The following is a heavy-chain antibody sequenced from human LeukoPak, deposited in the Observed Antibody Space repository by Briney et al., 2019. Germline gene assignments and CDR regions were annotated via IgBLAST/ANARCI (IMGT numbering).Heavy chain of an antibody. Sequence: GASLKVSCKASGYTFTSYGIGWVRQAPGQGLEWMGWISAYNGNPTSAQKLQGRVTITTDTSTSTASMDSSSLRSDDTGVYYCARDELGTYYYYSSGHLDYWGQGTLVTVSS. V-gene: IGHV1-18*01. J-gene: IGHJ4*02. CDR3: ARDELGTYYYYSSGHLDY. CDR1: GYTFTSYG. CDR2: ISAYNGNP. D-gene: IGHD3-22*01.